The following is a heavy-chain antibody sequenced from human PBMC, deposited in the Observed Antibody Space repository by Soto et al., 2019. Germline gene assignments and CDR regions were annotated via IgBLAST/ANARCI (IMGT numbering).Heavy chain of an antibody. CDR3: ARASGRSKLLPFYFDP. CDR2: INPATGDT. D-gene: IGHD1-26*01. CDR1: GYAFTTSA. J-gene: IGHJ5*02. Sequence: QVHLVQSGAEVQKPGASVGISCQASGYAFTTSAIHWVRQAPGQSLEWMGWINPATGDTKYSQNVRGRVTFALDTSATTAYMDLRSLASHDTAVYYCARASGRSKLLPFYFDPWGQGTQVTISS. V-gene: IGHV1-3*01.